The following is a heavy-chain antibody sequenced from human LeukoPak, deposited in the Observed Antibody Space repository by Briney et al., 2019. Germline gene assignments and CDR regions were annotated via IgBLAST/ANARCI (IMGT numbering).Heavy chain of an antibody. Sequence: ASVTVSCKASGYTFTGYYMHWVRQAPGQGLEWMGWINPNSGGTNYAQKFQGWVTMTRDTSISTAYMELSRLRSDDTAVYYCARAGSSSGYTYYYYGMDVWGQGTTVTVSS. CDR3: ARAGSSSGYTYYYYGMDV. CDR2: INPNSGGT. V-gene: IGHV1-2*04. CDR1: GYTFTGYY. J-gene: IGHJ6*02. D-gene: IGHD3-22*01.